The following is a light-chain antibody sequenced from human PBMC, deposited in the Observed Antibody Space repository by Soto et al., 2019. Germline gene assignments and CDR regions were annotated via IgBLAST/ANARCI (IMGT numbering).Light chain of an antibody. CDR3: QQTYRTLFT. CDR1: QRVDNF. Sequence: EIHMTQSPSSLSASVGDRVTIACRASQRVDNFINWYQKKPGKAPVLLIYAASNLQGGVPSRFSGSGSGTDFTLTISSLQPEDFATYYCQQTYRTLFTFGQGTRL. J-gene: IGKJ5*01. CDR2: AAS. V-gene: IGKV1-39*01.